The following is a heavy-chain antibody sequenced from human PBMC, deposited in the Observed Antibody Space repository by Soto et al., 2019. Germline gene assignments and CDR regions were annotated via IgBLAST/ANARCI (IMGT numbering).Heavy chain of an antibody. CDR3: ARLTTVTTSEYYIYMHV. CDR2: IYPGDSDT. J-gene: IGHJ6*03. Sequence: GESLKISCNGSGYSFTSYWIGWVRQMPGKNLEWMGIIYPGDSDTRYSPSFQGQVTISADKSISTAYLQWSSLKASDTAMYYCARLTTVTTSEYYIYMHVWGKGTTVTV. D-gene: IGHD4-17*01. CDR1: GYSFTSYW. V-gene: IGHV5-51*01.